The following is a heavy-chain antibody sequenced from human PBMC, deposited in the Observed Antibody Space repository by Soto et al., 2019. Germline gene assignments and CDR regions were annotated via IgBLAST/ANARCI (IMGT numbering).Heavy chain of an antibody. CDR1: GGSISSSSYY. J-gene: IGHJ6*02. CDR3: ARHFPGPRVEYQLPRPYYYYYGMDV. D-gene: IGHD2-2*01. Sequence: PSETLSLTCTVSGGSISSSSYYWSWIRQPPGKGLEWIGYIYYSGSTNYNPSLKSRVTISVDTSKNQFSLKLSSVTAADTAVYYCARHFPGPRVEYQLPRPYYYYYGMDVWGQGTTVTVSS. CDR2: IYYSGST. V-gene: IGHV4-61*05.